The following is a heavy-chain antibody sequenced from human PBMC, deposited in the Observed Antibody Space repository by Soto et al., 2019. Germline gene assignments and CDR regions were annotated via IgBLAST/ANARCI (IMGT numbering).Heavy chain of an antibody. CDR3: ARQIAAAGPFDY. V-gene: IGHV3-33*01. D-gene: IGHD6-13*01. Sequence: GGSLRLSCAASGFTFSSYGMHWVRQAPGKGLEWVAVIWYDGSNKYYADSVKGRFTISRDNSKNTLYLQMNSLRAEDTAVYYCARQIAAAGPFDYWGQGTLVTVSS. CDR2: IWYDGSNK. CDR1: GFTFSSYG. J-gene: IGHJ4*02.